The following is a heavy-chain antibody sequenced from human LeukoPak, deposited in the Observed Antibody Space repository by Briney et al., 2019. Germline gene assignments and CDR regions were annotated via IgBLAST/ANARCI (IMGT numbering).Heavy chain of an antibody. CDR1: GYTFTSYG. V-gene: IGHV1-18*01. D-gene: IGHD3-9*01. CDR2: INAYNGNT. Sequence: ASVKVSCKASGYTFTSYGISWVRQAPGQGLEWMGWINAYNGNTNYAQKLQGRVTMTTDTSTSTAYMELRSLRSDDTAVYYCARPHYDILTGYSYYFDYWGQGTLVTVSS. J-gene: IGHJ4*02. CDR3: ARPHYDILTGYSYYFDY.